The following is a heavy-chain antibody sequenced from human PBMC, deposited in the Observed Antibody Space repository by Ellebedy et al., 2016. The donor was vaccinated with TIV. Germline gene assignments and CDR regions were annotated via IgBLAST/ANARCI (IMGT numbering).Heavy chain of an antibody. Sequence: ASVKVSRXASGYTFTSYGISWVRQAPRQGLEWMGWISAYNGNTNYAQKLQGRVTMTTDTSTSTAYMELRSLRSDDMAVYYCARVSRYSGSYPSYYGMDVWGQGTTVTVSS. CDR2: ISAYNGNT. CDR3: ARVSRYSGSYPSYYGMDV. CDR1: GYTFTSYG. V-gene: IGHV1-18*03. D-gene: IGHD1-26*01. J-gene: IGHJ6*02.